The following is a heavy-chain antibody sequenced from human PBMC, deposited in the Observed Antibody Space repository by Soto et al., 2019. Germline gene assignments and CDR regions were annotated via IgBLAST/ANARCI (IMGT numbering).Heavy chain of an antibody. CDR2: INHSGST. V-gene: IGHV4-34*01. D-gene: IGHD4-17*01. CDR1: GGSFSGYY. Sequence: PSETLSLTCAVYGGSFSGYYWSWIRQPPGKGLEWIGEINHSGSTNYNPSLKSRVTISVDTSKNQFSLKLSSVTAADTAVYYCARGHGVLKTEYWGQGTLVTVSS. CDR3: ARGHGVLKTEY. J-gene: IGHJ4*02.